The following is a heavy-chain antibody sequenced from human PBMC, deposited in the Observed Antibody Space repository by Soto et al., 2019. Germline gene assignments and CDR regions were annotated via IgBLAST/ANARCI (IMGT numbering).Heavy chain of an antibody. Sequence: NPSETLSLTCTVSGGSISSYYWSWIRQPPGKGLEWIGYIYYSGSTNYNPSLKSRVTISVDTSKNQFSLKLSSVTAADTAVYYCASSDYYDSSGYYFDYWGQGTLVTVSS. CDR1: GGSISSYY. D-gene: IGHD3-22*01. J-gene: IGHJ4*02. CDR3: ASSDYYDSSGYYFDY. V-gene: IGHV4-59*01. CDR2: IYYSGST.